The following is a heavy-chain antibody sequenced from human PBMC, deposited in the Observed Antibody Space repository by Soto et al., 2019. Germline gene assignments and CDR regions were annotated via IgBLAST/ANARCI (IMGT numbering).Heavy chain of an antibody. CDR3: ASSTGGPAGSWWFDP. Sequence: SETLSLSCTVSGVSIGGVGYYWSLIRQHPGKGLEWIGYIYYSGSAYYNPSLKSRVTISVDKSNNQFSLKLSSVTAADTAVYYCASSTGGPAGSWWFDPWGQGALVTVSS. D-gene: IGHD2-2*01. J-gene: IGHJ5*02. V-gene: IGHV4-31*03. CDR1: GVSIGGVGYY. CDR2: IYYSGSA.